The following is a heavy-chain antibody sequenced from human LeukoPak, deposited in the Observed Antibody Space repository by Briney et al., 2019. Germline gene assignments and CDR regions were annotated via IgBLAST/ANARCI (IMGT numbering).Heavy chain of an antibody. CDR1: GFTFSSYG. J-gene: IGHJ5*02. V-gene: IGHV3-30*18. CDR2: ISYDGSNK. CDR3: AKDLSRQWSS. Sequence: GRSLRLSCAASGFTFSSYGMHWVRQAPGKGLEWVAVISYDGSNKYYADSVKGRFTISRDNSKNTLYLQMNSLRAEDTAVYYCAKDLSRQWSSWGQGTLVTVSS. D-gene: IGHD6-19*01.